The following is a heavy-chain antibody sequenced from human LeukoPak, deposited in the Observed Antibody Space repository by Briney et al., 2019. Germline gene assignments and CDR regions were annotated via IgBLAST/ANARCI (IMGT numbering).Heavy chain of an antibody. D-gene: IGHD1-26*01. J-gene: IGHJ4*02. Sequence: PGGSLRLSCAASGFTFGSYWMSWVRQAPGKGLEWVANIKQDGSEKYYVDSVKGRFTISRDNAKNSLYLQMNSLRAEDTAVYYCARDGSYDQPFDYWGQGTLVTVSS. CDR3: ARDGSYDQPFDY. CDR1: GFTFGSYW. V-gene: IGHV3-7*01. CDR2: IKQDGSEK.